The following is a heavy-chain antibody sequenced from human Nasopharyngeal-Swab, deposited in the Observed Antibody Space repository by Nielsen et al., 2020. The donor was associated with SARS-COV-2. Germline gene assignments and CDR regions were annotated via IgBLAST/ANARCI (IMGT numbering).Heavy chain of an antibody. CDR2: INHSGST. V-gene: IGHV4-34*01. Sequence: PGKGMEWIGEINHSGSTNYNPSLKSRVTVSVDTSKNQFSLKLSSVTAADTAVYYCARSMAAAGTSSGYYGMDVWGQGTTVTVSS. J-gene: IGHJ6*02. CDR3: ARSMAAAGTSSGYYGMDV. D-gene: IGHD6-13*01.